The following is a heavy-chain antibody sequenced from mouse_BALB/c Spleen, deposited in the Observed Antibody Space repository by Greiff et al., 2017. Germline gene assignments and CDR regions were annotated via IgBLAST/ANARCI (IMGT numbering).Heavy chain of an antibody. J-gene: IGHJ4*01. CDR1: GFTFSDYY. CDR3: ARVRGNPYAMDY. CDR2: ISDGGSYT. D-gene: IGHD2-1*01. V-gene: IGHV5-4*02. Sequence: EVQGVESGGGLVKPGGSLKLSCAASGFTFSDYYMYWVRQTPEKRLEWVATISDGGSYTYYPDSVKGRFTISRDNAKNNLYLQMSSLKSEDTAMYYCARVRGNPYAMDYWGQGTSVTVSS.